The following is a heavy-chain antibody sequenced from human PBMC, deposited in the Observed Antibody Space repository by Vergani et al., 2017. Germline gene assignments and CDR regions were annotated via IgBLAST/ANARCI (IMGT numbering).Heavy chain of an antibody. D-gene: IGHD1-7*01. CDR2: ICHTEDT. V-gene: IGHV4-4*02. Sequence: QVQLQESGPGLVKPSETLSLTCTVSGDSISSNNCWTWVRQPPGKGLEWIGEICHTEDTKYSPSLKSRVTVSVDTSMNQFSLKLSSVTAADTAVYYCARLDELNWFDPWGQGTRVTVSS. CDR1: GDSISSNNC. CDR3: ARLDELNWFDP. J-gene: IGHJ5*01.